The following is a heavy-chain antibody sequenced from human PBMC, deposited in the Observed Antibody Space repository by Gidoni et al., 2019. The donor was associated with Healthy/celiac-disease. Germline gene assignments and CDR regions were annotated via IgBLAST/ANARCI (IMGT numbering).Heavy chain of an antibody. Sequence: QVQLVASGGGVVQPGRSLRLSCAASGFTFSSYAMHWVRQAPGKGLEWVAVISYDGSNKYYAASVKGRFTISRDNSKNTLYLQMNSLRAEDTAVYYCARNRRGYSGYDYWDYYYYGMDVWGQGTTVTVSS. CDR3: ARNRRGYSGYDYWDYYYYGMDV. V-gene: IGHV3-30*01. CDR1: GFTFSSYA. J-gene: IGHJ6*02. CDR2: ISYDGSNK. D-gene: IGHD5-12*01.